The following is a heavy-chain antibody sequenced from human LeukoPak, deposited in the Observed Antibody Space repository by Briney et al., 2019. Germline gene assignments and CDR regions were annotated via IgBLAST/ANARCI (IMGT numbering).Heavy chain of an antibody. Sequence: ASVKVSCKASGYTSTSYGISWVRQAPGQGLEWMGWISAYNGNTNYAQKLQGRVTMTTDTSTSTAYMELRSLRSDNTAVYYCARDWIRNIVVVPAASAWFDPWGQGTLVTVSS. CDR1: GYTSTSYG. CDR3: ARDWIRNIVVVPAASAWFDP. CDR2: ISAYNGNT. V-gene: IGHV1-18*01. D-gene: IGHD2-2*01. J-gene: IGHJ5*02.